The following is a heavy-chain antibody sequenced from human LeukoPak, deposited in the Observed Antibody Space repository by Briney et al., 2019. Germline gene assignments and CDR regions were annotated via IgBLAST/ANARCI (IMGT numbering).Heavy chain of an antibody. Sequence: ASVKVSCKASGYTFTSYDINWVRQATGQGLEWMGWMNPNSGNTGYAQKFQGRVTMTRNTSISTAYMELSSLRSEDTAVYYCARGLVGFGEFVPYYYYYMDVWGKGTTVTVSS. J-gene: IGHJ6*03. CDR1: GYTFTSYD. V-gene: IGHV1-8*01. CDR3: ARGLVGFGEFVPYYYYYMDV. CDR2: MNPNSGNT. D-gene: IGHD3-10*01.